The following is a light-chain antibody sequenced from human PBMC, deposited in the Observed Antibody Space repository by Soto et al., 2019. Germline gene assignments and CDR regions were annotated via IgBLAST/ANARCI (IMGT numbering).Light chain of an antibody. CDR3: QHLNSYPRT. V-gene: IGKV1-9*01. J-gene: IGKJ1*01. Sequence: IQMSHTPFSLSASVVASDIITCRASLGVARYLAWYQQKPGTSPKLLIYAESTLQSGVPSRFSGSGSGTDFTLTISCLQPEDSATYYCQHLNSYPRTFGHGTKVDIK. CDR1: LGVARY. CDR2: AES.